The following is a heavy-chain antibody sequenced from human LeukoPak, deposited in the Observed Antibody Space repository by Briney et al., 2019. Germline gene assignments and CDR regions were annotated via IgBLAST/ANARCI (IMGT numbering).Heavy chain of an antibody. CDR2: IYYSGST. CDR3: ARGGTMVRGVLNWFDP. V-gene: IGHV4-30-4*01. CDR1: GGSISSGGYY. J-gene: IGHJ5*02. D-gene: IGHD3-10*01. Sequence: SETLSLTCTVSGGSISSGGYYWSWIRQPPGKGLEWIGYIYYSGSTYYNPSLKSRVTKSVDTSKNQFSLKLSSVTAADTAVYYCARGGTMVRGVLNWFDPWGQGTLVTVSS.